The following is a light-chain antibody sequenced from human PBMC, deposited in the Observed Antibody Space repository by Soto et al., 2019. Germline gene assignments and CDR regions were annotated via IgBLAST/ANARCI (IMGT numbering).Light chain of an antibody. V-gene: IGKV1-5*03. J-gene: IGKJ1*01. CDR2: KAS. Sequence: DIQMTQPPSTLSASVGDRVTITCRTSQSISNWLAWDQQKPGKAPKLLIYKASSLESGVPSSFSSSGSGTEFALTISSLQPDDFATYYCQQYNSYSWTVGQGTNVDSK. CDR3: QQYNSYSWT. CDR1: QSISNW.